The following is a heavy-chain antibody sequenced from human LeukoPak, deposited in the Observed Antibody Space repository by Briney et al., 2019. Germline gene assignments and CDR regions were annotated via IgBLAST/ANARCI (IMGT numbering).Heavy chain of an antibody. CDR2: IYTSGST. J-gene: IGHJ4*02. D-gene: IGHD6-13*01. CDR1: GGSISSYY. Sequence: SETLSLTCTVSGGSISSYYRSWIRQPAGKGLEWIGRIYTSGSTNYNPSLKSRVTMSVDTSKNQFSLKLSSVTAADTAVYYCARDLTAAAGNYYFDYWGQGTLVTVSS. CDR3: ARDLTAAAGNYYFDY. V-gene: IGHV4-4*07.